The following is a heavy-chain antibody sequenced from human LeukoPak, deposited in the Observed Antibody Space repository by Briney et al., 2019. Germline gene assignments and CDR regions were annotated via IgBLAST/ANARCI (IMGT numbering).Heavy chain of an antibody. J-gene: IGHJ5*02. CDR2: ISGSGGST. Sequence: GGSLRLSCAASGFTFSSYAMSWVRQAPGKGLEWVSAISGSGGSTYYADSVKGRFTISRDNSKNTLYLQMNSLRAEDTAVYYCARVGGPNYYGSGSYYSTNWFDPWGQGTLVTVSS. D-gene: IGHD3-10*01. V-gene: IGHV3-23*01. CDR3: ARVGGPNYYGSGSYYSTNWFDP. CDR1: GFTFSSYA.